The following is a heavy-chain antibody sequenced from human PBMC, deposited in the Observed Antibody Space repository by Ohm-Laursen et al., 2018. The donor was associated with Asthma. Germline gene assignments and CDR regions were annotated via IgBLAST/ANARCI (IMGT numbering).Heavy chain of an antibody. D-gene: IGHD2-15*01. J-gene: IGHJ4*02. V-gene: IGHV1-69*13. Sequence: SVKVSCKSLGGTLGTSVIGWVRQAPGQGLEWLGGINSVLGTSTYAQKFHDRFTITADESTSTVYMTLSSLTSEDTAVYYCARKAGSCITSNCYSLDFWGQGTLVTVSS. CDR3: ARKAGSCITSNCYSLDF. CDR2: INSVLGTS. CDR1: GGTLGTSV.